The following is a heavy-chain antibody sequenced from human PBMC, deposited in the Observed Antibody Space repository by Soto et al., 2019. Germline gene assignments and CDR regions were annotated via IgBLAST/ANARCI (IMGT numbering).Heavy chain of an antibody. Sequence: SETLSLTCAVYGGSFSGYYWSWIRQPPGKGLEWIGEINHSGSTNYNPCLKSRVTIRVNTSKNQFSMKLSSVIAAVTAVYYCAGPHSSGWSYTRYYFDYWGQGTLVTVSS. V-gene: IGHV4-34*01. J-gene: IGHJ4*02. CDR1: GGSFSGYY. CDR2: INHSGST. CDR3: AGPHSSGWSYTRYYFDY. D-gene: IGHD6-19*01.